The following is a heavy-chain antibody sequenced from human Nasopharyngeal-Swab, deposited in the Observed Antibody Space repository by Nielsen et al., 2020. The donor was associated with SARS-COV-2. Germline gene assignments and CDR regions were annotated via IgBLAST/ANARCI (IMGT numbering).Heavy chain of an antibody. D-gene: IGHD6-13*01. J-gene: IGHJ4*02. CDR3: AKDPGMAAAGAFWYFDY. V-gene: IGHV3-30*18. Sequence: WIRQPPGKGLEWVAVISYDGSNKYYADSVKGRFTISRDNSKNTLYLQMNSLRAEDTAVYYCAKDPGMAAAGAFWYFDYWGQGTLVTVSS. CDR2: ISYDGSNK.